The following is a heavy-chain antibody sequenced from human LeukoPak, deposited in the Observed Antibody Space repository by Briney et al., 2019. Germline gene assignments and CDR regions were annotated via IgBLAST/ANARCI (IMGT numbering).Heavy chain of an antibody. CDR1: GGSISSSSYY. CDR2: IYHSGST. CDR3: ARDSSGTGAAAH. Sequence: SETLSLTCTVSGGSISSSSYYWGWIRQPPGKGLEWIGSIYHSGSTNYNPSLKSRVTISVDKSKNQFSLKLSSVTAADTAVYYCARDSSGTGAAAHWGQGTLVTVSS. V-gene: IGHV4-39*07. D-gene: IGHD6-13*01. J-gene: IGHJ4*02.